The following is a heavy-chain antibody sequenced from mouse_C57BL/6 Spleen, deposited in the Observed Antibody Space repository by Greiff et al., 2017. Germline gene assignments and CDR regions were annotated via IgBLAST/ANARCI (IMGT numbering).Heavy chain of an antibody. CDR3: ARGSYWFAY. CDR2: IYPGDGDT. Sequence: QVQLQQSGPELVKPGASVKISCKASGYAFSSSWMNWVKQRPGKGLEWIGRIYPGDGDTNYNGKFKSKATLTVDKPSSTAYMQLSSLTSEDSAVYYCARGSYWFAYWGQGTLVTVSA. V-gene: IGHV1-82*01. J-gene: IGHJ3*01. CDR1: GYAFSSSW. D-gene: IGHD1-1*02.